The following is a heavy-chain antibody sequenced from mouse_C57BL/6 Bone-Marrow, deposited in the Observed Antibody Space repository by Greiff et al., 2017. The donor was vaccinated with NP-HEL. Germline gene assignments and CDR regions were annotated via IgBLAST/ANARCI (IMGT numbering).Heavy chain of an antibody. J-gene: IGHJ2*01. Sequence: EVKLMESGGGLVKPGGSLKLSCAASGFTFSSHAMSWVRQTPEKRLEWVATISAGGSYTYYPDNVKGRFTISRDNAKNNLYLQMSHLKSEDTARYYCARDPTITYWGQGTTLTVSS. V-gene: IGHV5-4*01. CDR3: ARDPTITY. D-gene: IGHD2-12*01. CDR2: ISAGGSYT. CDR1: GFTFSSHA.